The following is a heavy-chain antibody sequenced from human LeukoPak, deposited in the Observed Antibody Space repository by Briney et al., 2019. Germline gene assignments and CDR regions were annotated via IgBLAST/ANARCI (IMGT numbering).Heavy chain of an antibody. CDR2: IWYDGSNK. Sequence: PGGSLRLSCVASEFTFSSYGMHWVRQAPGKGLEWVAVIWYDGSNKYYADSVKGRFTISRDNSKNTLYLQMNSLGAEDTAVYYCAKTYYYDSSGLYYFDYWGQGTLVTVSS. D-gene: IGHD3-22*01. J-gene: IGHJ4*02. CDR3: AKTYYYDSSGLYYFDY. CDR1: EFTFSSYG. V-gene: IGHV3-33*06.